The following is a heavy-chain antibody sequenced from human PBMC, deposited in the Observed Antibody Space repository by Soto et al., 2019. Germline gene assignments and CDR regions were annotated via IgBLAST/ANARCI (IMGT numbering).Heavy chain of an antibody. CDR3: ARERATGFGSVVRRNWLDP. Sequence: QIQLVQSGAEVKKPGASVRVSCMTSGYIFTTSAMHWVRLAPGQRLEWLGWINTGNGNTQYSQNFQGRVTITRDTYAKTAYMELSSLRSEDTAVYYCARERATGFGSVVRRNWLDPWGQGTLVTVSS. V-gene: IGHV1-3*04. CDR2: INTGNGNT. J-gene: IGHJ5*02. CDR1: GYIFTTSA. D-gene: IGHD2-15*01.